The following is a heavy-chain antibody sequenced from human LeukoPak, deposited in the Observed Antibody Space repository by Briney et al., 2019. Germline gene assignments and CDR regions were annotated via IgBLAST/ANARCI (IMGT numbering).Heavy chain of an antibody. Sequence: GGSLRLSCAASGFTFSSYWMSWVRQAPGKGLEWVANIKQDGGEKYYVESVKGRFTISRDNVKNSLYLQMNSLRVEDTAVYYCARFRGYQLPPSSPHFDYWGQGTLVTVSS. V-gene: IGHV3-7*01. CDR1: GFTFSSYW. CDR3: ARFRGYQLPPSSPHFDY. D-gene: IGHD2-2*01. CDR2: IKQDGGEK. J-gene: IGHJ4*02.